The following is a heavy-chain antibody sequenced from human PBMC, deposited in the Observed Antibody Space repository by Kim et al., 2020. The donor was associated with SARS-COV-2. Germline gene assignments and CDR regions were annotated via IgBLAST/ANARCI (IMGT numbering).Heavy chain of an antibody. J-gene: IGHJ3*02. Sequence: AQGFTGRFVFSLDTSVSTAYLQISSLKAEDTAVYYCARDSDSSGLDAFDIWGQGTMVTVSS. V-gene: IGHV7-4-1*02. CDR3: ARDSDSSGLDAFDI. D-gene: IGHD3-22*01.